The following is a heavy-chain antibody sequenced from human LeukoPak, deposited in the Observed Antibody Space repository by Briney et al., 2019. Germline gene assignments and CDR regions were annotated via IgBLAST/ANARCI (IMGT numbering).Heavy chain of an antibody. D-gene: IGHD2-2*02. J-gene: IGHJ4*02. CDR2: ISSTGRTI. Sequence: SGGSLRLSCAASGFTFSSYEMNWVRQAPGKGLEWVSYISSTGRTIYYADSVKGRFTISRDNAKNSLFLQMNSLRAEDTAVYFCVRDIHSSDYFDYWGQGTLVTVSS. CDR3: VRDIHSSDYFDY. V-gene: IGHV3-48*03. CDR1: GFTFSSYE.